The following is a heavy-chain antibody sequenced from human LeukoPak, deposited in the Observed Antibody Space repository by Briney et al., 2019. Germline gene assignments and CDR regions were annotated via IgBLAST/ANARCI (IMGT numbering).Heavy chain of an antibody. V-gene: IGHV3-20*04. Sequence: TGGSLRLSCVASGFTLSNYEMNWVRQAPGKRLEWVSGINWNGGSTGYADSVKGRFTISRDNAKNSLYLQMNSLRAEDTALYYCARVRGIQLPSDYWGQGTLVTVSS. CDR3: ARVRGIQLPSDY. D-gene: IGHD5-18*01. CDR1: GFTLSNYE. J-gene: IGHJ4*02. CDR2: INWNGGST.